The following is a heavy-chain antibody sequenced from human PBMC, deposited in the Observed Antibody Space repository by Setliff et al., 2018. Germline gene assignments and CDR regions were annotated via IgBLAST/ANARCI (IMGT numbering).Heavy chain of an antibody. J-gene: IGHJ4*02. CDR2: IIHSGST. Sequence: SETLSLTCAVYGGSFSGHYWSWIRQPPGKRLEWIGEIIHSGSTNYNPSLKSRVTISMDTSKNQFSLKLSSVTAADTAVYYCARGGGYSTNDYWGQGTLVTVSS. V-gene: IGHV4-34*01. CDR3: ARGGGYSTNDY. CDR1: GGSFSGHY. D-gene: IGHD5-18*01.